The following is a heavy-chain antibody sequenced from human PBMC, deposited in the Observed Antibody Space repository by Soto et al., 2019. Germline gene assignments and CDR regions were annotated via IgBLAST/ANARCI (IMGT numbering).Heavy chain of an antibody. D-gene: IGHD6-19*01. CDR2: ISAYNGNT. J-gene: IGHJ6*02. CDR1: GYTFTSYG. V-gene: IGHV1-18*04. Sequence: ASVKVSCKASGYTFTSYGISWVRQAPGQGLEWMGWISAYNGNTNYAQELQGRVTMTTDTSTSTAYMELRSLRSDDTAVYYCARPLHSSGWYSPYYYYGMDVWGQGTTVTVSS. CDR3: ARPLHSSGWYSPYYYYGMDV.